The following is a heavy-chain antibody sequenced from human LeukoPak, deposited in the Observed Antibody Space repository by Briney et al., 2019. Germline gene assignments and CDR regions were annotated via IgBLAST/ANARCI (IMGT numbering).Heavy chain of an antibody. V-gene: IGHV4-4*02. Sequence: PSGTLSLTCAVSGGSISSSNWWSWVRQPPGQGLEWIGEIYHSGSTNYNPSLKSRVTISVDKSKNQFSLKLSSVTAADTAVYYCAREGIVVPAARVYGWFDPWGQGTLVTVSS. J-gene: IGHJ5*02. CDR3: AREGIVVPAARVYGWFDP. CDR1: GGSISSSNW. D-gene: IGHD2-2*01. CDR2: IYHSGST.